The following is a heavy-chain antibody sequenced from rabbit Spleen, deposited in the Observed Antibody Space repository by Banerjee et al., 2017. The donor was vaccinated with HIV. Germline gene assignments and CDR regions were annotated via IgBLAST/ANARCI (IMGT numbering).Heavy chain of an antibody. CDR3: ARGHNVDSSYALKL. CDR2: IYTGSSGVT. V-gene: IGHV1S40*01. D-gene: IGHD8-1*01. J-gene: IGHJ4*01. CDR1: GFSFSGSYY. Sequence: QSLEESGGGLVQPEGSLTLTCKASGFSFSGSYYMCWVRQAPGKGLEWIACIYTGSSGVTWYASWAKGRFIISKSSSTTVTLQMTSLTAADTATYFCARGHNVDSSYALKLWGPGTLVTVS.